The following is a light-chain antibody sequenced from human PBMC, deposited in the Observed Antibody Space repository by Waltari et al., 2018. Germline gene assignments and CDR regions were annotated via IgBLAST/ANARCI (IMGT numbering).Light chain of an antibody. CDR1: SSNIGSNT. CDR2: SDN. CDR3: AAWDDSLHVV. Sequence: QSVLTQPPSASGTPGQRVTISCSGSSSNIGSNTVHWYQQLPGTAPKLLIYSDNQRPSGVPDRFSGSKSGTSASLAISGLQSEDEADYYCAAWDDSLHVVFGGGTKLTVL. V-gene: IGLV1-44*01. J-gene: IGLJ2*01.